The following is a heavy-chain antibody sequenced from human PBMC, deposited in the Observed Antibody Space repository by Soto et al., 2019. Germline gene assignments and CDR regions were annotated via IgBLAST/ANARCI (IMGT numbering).Heavy chain of an antibody. V-gene: IGHV3-7*03. CDR1: GFTFTDFY. J-gene: IGHJ4*02. D-gene: IGHD1-1*01. CDR2: ISPDGSET. CDR3: AGWGGHEYKY. Sequence: EVQLVQSGGGLVQPGGSLRLSGVAAGFTFTDFYINWVRQAPGKGLGWVANISPDGSETNYVESVKGRFTTSRDNAKNSLFLQMNSLRADDTAVYYGAGWGGHEYKYWGQGILVTVSS.